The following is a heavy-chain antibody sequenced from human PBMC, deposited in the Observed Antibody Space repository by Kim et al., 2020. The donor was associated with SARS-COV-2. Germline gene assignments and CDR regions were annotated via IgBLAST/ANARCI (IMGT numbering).Heavy chain of an antibody. V-gene: IGHV3-30*04. D-gene: IGHD3-10*01. J-gene: IGHJ4*01. CDR2: ISYDGSNK. CDR3: ARGSGGSGRYYTPLNY. Sequence: GGSLRLSCAASGFTFSSYAMHWVRQAPGKGLEWVAVISYDGSNKYYVYSVKGRFTISRDNSKNTLYLQMNSLRAEDTAVYYCARGSGGSGRYYTPLNYWG. CDR1: GFTFSSYA.